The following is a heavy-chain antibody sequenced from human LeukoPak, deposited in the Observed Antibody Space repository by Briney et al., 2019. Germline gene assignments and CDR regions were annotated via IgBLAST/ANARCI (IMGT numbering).Heavy chain of an antibody. D-gene: IGHD2-2*01. CDR2: IKQDGSEK. V-gene: IGHV3-7*01. CDR1: GFTFSSYW. CDR3: ARGGDIVVTPWGFDAFDI. Sequence: PGGSLRLSCAASGFTFSSYWMSWVRQAPGKGLEWVANIKQDGSEKYYVDSVKGRFTISRDNAKNSLYLQMNSLRAEDTAVYYCARGGDIVVTPWGFDAFDIWGQGTMVTVSS. J-gene: IGHJ3*02.